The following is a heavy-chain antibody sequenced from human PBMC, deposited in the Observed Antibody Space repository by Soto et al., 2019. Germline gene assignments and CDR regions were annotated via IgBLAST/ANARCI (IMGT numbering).Heavy chain of an antibody. Sequence: PSETLSLTCTVSGYSISSGSHWAWIRQPPGKGPEWIASIYHGGTTFYNPSLKSRITISVDTSNNQFSLKLTSVTAADTAVYYCARVHVMVVAGSTFDYWGHGTLVTVSS. V-gene: IGHV4-38-2*02. D-gene: IGHD6-19*01. CDR2: IYHGGTT. CDR1: GYSISSGSH. CDR3: ARVHVMVVAGSTFDY. J-gene: IGHJ4*01.